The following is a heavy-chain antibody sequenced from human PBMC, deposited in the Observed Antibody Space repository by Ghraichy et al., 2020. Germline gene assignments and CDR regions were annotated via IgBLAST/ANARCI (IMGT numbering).Heavy chain of an antibody. CDR3: ARDKMGNNWFDP. V-gene: IGHV3-66*01. Sequence: GGSPRLSCAASGFNVSGNYMSWVRQAPGKGLEWVSDIYSGGSTYYADSVKGRFTISRDNSKNTLYLQMNSLRAEDTAVYYCARDKMGNNWFDPWGQGTLVTVSS. CDR1: GFNVSGNY. D-gene: IGHD5-24*01. J-gene: IGHJ5*02. CDR2: IYSGGST.